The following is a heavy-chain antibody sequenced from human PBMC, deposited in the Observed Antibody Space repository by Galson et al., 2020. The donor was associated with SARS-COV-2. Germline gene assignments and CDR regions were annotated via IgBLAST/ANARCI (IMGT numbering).Heavy chain of an antibody. D-gene: IGHD2-2*01. CDR2: IIPIFGTA. V-gene: IGHV1-69*13. J-gene: IGHJ6*03. Sequence: SVKVSCKASGGTFSSYAISWVRQAPGQGLEWMGGIIPIFGTANYAQKFQGRVTITADESTSTAYMELSSLRSGDTAVYYCARAMWGRSSSYVSDYYYYMDVWGKGTTVTVSS. CDR3: ARAMWGRSSSYVSDYYYYMDV. CDR1: GGTFSSYA.